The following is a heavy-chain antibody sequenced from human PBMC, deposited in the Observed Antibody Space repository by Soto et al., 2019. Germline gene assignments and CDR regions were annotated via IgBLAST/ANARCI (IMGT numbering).Heavy chain of an antibody. D-gene: IGHD3-3*01. J-gene: IGHJ4*02. CDR2: IYSGGST. CDR1: GFTVSSNY. V-gene: IGHV3-66*01. CDR3: ATDFWSGYPFGY. Sequence: GGSLRLSCAASGFTVSSNYMSWVRQAPGKGLEWVSVIYSGGSTYYADSVKGRFTISRDNSKNTLYLQMNSLRAEDTAVYYCATDFWSGYPFGYWGQGTLVTVSS.